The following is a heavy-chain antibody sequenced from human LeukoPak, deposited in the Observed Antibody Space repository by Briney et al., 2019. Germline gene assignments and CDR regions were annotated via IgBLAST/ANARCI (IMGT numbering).Heavy chain of an antibody. Sequence: PSETLSLTCSVSGDSISYFYWSWIRQAAGKGLEWIGRMSSSGNNDYNASLKSRVTISVDKSKNQFSLKLSSVTAADTAVYYCARLLRYFDWLPNAFAFDIWGQGTMVTVSS. J-gene: IGHJ3*02. CDR3: ARLLRYFDWLPNAFAFDI. CDR1: GDSISYFY. D-gene: IGHD3-9*01. V-gene: IGHV4-4*07. CDR2: MSSSGNN.